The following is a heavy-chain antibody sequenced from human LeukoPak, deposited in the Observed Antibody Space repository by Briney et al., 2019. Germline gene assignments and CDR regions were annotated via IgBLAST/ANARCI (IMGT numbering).Heavy chain of an antibody. V-gene: IGHV4-59*01. Sequence: SETLSLTCTVSGGSISSYYWSWIRQPPGKGLEWIGYIYYSGSTNYNPSLKSRVTISVDTSKNQFSLKLSSVTAADTAVYYCARQERYSSSWYSFDYWGQGTLVTVSS. CDR2: IYYSGST. CDR1: GGSISSYY. D-gene: IGHD6-13*01. CDR3: ARQERYSSSWYSFDY. J-gene: IGHJ4*02.